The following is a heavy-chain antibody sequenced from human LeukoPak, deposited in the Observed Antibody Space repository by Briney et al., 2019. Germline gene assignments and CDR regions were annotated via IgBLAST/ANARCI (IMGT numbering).Heavy chain of an antibody. CDR3: TRGAGYCSSTTCSNRFDP. V-gene: IGHV4-34*01. J-gene: IGHJ5*02. Sequence: SETLSLTCAVSGGSFSGYYWTWIRQTPGKGLEWIGEINQSADTNYNPSLKSRVTTSVDTSKKHFSLKMTSVTAADTAFYFCTRGAGYCSSTTCSNRFDPWGQGTLVTVSS. D-gene: IGHD2-2*01. CDR1: GGSFSGYY. CDR2: INQSADT.